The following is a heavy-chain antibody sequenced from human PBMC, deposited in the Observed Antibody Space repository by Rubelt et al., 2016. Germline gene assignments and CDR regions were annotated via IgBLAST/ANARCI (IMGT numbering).Heavy chain of an antibody. Sequence: QVRLQESGPGLVKPSQTLSLTCTVSGGSISSGGYYWSWIRQHPGKGLEWIGYIYYSGSTYYNPSLKSLVTLSVDTSKNPFSLKLSSVTAADTAVYYCAREIAVAGTMDYFDYWGQGTLVTVSS. V-gene: IGHV4-31*01. D-gene: IGHD6-19*01. CDR3: AREIAVAGTMDYFDY. CDR2: IYYSGST. J-gene: IGHJ4*02. CDR1: GGSISSGGYY.